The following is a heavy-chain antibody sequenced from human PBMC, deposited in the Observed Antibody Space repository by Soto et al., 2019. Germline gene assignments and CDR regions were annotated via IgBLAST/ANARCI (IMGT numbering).Heavy chain of an antibody. J-gene: IGHJ4*02. CDR3: VKGEYYYDSSGYYPFDY. V-gene: IGHV3-48*01. D-gene: IGHD3-22*01. CDR1: GFTFSSYS. CDR2: ISSSSSTI. Sequence: GGSLRLSCAASGFTFSSYSMNWVRQAPGKGLEWVSYISSSSSTIYYADSVKGRFTISRDNSKNTQYLQMSSLRADDNAVYYCVKGEYYYDSSGYYPFDYWGQGTLVTVSS.